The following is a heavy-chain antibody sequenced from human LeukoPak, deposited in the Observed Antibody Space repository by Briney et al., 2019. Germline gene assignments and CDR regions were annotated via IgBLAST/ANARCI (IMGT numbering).Heavy chain of an antibody. D-gene: IGHD3-22*01. J-gene: IGHJ4*02. CDR3: AREPHYYDSSGYFDY. Sequence: GGSLRLSCAASGFTFSDYYMGWIRQAPGKGLEWVSYISSSGSTIYFADSVKGRFTISRDNAKNSLYLQMNSLRAEDSAVYYCAREPHYYDSSGYFDYWGQGTLVTVSS. CDR2: ISSSGSTI. CDR1: GFTFSDYY. V-gene: IGHV3-11*01.